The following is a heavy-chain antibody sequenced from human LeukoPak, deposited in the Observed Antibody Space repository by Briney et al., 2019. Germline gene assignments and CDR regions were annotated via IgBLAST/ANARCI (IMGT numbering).Heavy chain of an antibody. CDR2: ISAYNGNT. CDR1: GYTFTSYG. Sequence: GASVKVSCKASGYTFTSYGISWVRQAPGQGLEWMGWISAYNGNTNYAQKLQGRVTMTTDTSTSTAYMELRSLRSDDTAVYYCARSVGLRLGELSTSFDYWGQGTLVTVS. D-gene: IGHD3-16*02. CDR3: ARSVGLRLGELSTSFDY. J-gene: IGHJ4*02. V-gene: IGHV1-18*01.